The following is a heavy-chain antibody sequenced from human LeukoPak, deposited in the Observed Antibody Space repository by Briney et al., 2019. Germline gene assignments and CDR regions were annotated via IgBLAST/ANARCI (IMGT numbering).Heavy chain of an antibody. CDR3: ARGPSGYHNI. D-gene: IGHD5-12*01. CDR1: GFTFTNNF. Sequence: PGGSLRLSCAASGFTFTNNFMSWVRQVPGKGLEWVSVIYSGGSTYYADSVKGRFTISRDNSKNTLYLQMNSLRAEDTAVYYCARGPSGYHNIGGQGTLVTVSS. J-gene: IGHJ4*02. CDR2: IYSGGST. V-gene: IGHV3-66*01.